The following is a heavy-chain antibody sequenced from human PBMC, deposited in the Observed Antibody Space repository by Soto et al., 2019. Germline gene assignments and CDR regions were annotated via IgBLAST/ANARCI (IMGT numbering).Heavy chain of an antibody. V-gene: IGHV3-23*01. CDR2: ISGSGGST. Sequence: GESLKISCAASGFTFSSYAMSWVRQAPGKGLEWVSAISGSGGSTYYADSVKGRFTISRDNSKNTLYLQMNSLRAEDTAVYYCAKDPWGSGVKKTRIDYWGQGTLVTVSS. CDR3: AKDPWGSGVKKTRIDY. D-gene: IGHD3-16*01. CDR1: GFTFSSYA. J-gene: IGHJ4*02.